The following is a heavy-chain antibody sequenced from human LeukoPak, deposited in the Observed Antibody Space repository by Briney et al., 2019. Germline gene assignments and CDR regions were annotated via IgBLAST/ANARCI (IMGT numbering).Heavy chain of an antibody. J-gene: IGHJ5*02. CDR2: INPSGGST. Sequence: GASVKVSCKASGYTFTSYYMHWVRQAPGQGLEWMGIINPSGGSTSYAQKFQGRVTMTRDMSTSTVYMELSSLRSEDTAVYYCARDSGSRGSYYWFDPWGQGTLVTVSS. CDR3: ARDSGSRGSYYWFDP. CDR1: GYTFTSYY. V-gene: IGHV1-46*01. D-gene: IGHD1-26*01.